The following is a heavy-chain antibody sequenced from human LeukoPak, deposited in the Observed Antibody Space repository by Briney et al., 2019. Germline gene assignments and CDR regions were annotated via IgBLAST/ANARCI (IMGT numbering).Heavy chain of an antibody. CDR3: AKEGAVGGLFGY. D-gene: IGHD4-23*01. J-gene: IGHJ4*02. CDR2: IYSGGSK. CDR1: GFTVSSNY. V-gene: IGHV3-53*01. Sequence: PGGSLRLSCAASGFTVSSNYMSWVRQAPGKGLEWVSVIYSGGSKYYADSVKGRFTISRDNSKNTLYLQRNSLGDEDTAVYYCAKEGAVGGLFGYWGQGTLVTVSS.